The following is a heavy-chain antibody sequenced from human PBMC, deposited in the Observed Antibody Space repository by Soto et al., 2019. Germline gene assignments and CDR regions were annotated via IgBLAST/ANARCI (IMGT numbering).Heavy chain of an antibody. Sequence: SETLSLTCTVSGGSISSYYWSWIRQPPGKGLEWIGYIYYSGSTNYNPSLKSRVTISVDTSKNQFSLKLSSVTAADTAVYYCARETGSRIFGVVIPDNWFDPWAREPWSPSPQ. CDR3: ARETGSRIFGVVIPDNWFDP. CDR1: GGSISSYY. J-gene: IGHJ5*02. V-gene: IGHV4-59*01. CDR2: IYYSGST. D-gene: IGHD3-3*01.